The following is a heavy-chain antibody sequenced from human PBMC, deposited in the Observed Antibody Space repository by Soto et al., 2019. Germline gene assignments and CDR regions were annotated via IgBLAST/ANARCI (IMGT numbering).Heavy chain of an antibody. CDR2: ISSSSSTI. Sequence: PGGFLRLSCAASGFTFSSYSMNWVRQAPGKGLEWVSYISSSSSTIYYADSVKGRFTISRDNAKNSLYLQMNSLRAEDTAVYYCARGPIFGVVMGTDYWGQGTLVTVS. CDR1: GFTFSSYS. V-gene: IGHV3-48*01. D-gene: IGHD3-3*01. J-gene: IGHJ4*02. CDR3: ARGPIFGVVMGTDY.